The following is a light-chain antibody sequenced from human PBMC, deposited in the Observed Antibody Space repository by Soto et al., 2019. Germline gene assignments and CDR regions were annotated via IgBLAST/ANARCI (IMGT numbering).Light chain of an antibody. CDR3: SSYTSSSTLV. V-gene: IGLV2-14*01. CDR1: SSDVGGYNY. CDR2: EVS. Sequence: QSVLTQPASVSGSPGQSITISCTGTSSDVGGYNYVSWYQQHPGKAPKLMIYEVSNRPSGVSNRFSGSKSCNTASLTISGLQAEDEADYYCSSYTSSSTLVFGTGTKVTV. J-gene: IGLJ1*01.